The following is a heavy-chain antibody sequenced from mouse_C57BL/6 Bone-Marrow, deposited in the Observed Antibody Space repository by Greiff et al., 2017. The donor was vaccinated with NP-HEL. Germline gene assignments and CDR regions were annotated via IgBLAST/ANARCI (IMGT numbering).Heavy chain of an antibody. V-gene: IGHV1-81*01. Sequence: QVQLKQSGAELARPGASVKLSCKASGYTFTSYGISWVKQRTGQGLEWIGEIYPRSGNTYYNEKFKGKATLTADKSSSTAYMELRSLTSEDSAVYFCGRGGDYGSSYDGCADWGQGTLVTVSS. CDR3: GRGGDYGSSYDGCAD. CDR1: GYTFTSYG. J-gene: IGHJ3*01. D-gene: IGHD1-1*01. CDR2: IYPRSGNT.